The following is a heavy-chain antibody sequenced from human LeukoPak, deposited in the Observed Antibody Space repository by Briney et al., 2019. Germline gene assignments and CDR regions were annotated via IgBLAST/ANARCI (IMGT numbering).Heavy chain of an antibody. Sequence: GASVKVSCKASGYTFTSHYMHWVRQAPGQGLEWMGVINPSVGTTNYAQKFQGRVTMTRDTSTSTVYMELSSLRSEDTAIYYCARSVASTTYYYPFDHWGQGTLVTVSS. CDR2: INPSVGTT. CDR3: ARSVASTTYYYPFDH. V-gene: IGHV1-46*01. CDR1: GYTFTSHY. J-gene: IGHJ4*02. D-gene: IGHD2/OR15-2a*01.